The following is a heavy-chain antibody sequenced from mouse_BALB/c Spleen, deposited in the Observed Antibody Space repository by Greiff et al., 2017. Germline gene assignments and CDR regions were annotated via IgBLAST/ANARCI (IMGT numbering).Heavy chain of an antibody. D-gene: IGHD1-1*01. J-gene: IGHJ4*01. V-gene: IGHV1S56*01. CDR3: ARSDGRDYAMDY. CDR2: IYPGDGST. CDR1: GFNIKDTY. Sequence: QVQLQQSGAELVKPGASVKLSCTASGFNIKDTYMHWVKQRPGQGLEWIGWIYPGDGSTKYNEKFKGKATLTADKSSSTAYMQLSSLTSENSAVYFCARSDGRDYAMDYWGQGTSVTVSS.